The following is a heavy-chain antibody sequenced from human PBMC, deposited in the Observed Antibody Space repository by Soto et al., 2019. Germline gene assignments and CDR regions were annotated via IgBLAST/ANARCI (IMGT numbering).Heavy chain of an antibody. D-gene: IGHD2-21*02. CDR2: ISYDGSNK. Sequence: GGSLRLSCAASGFTFSSYGMHWVRQAPGKGLEWVAVISYDGSNKYYADSVKGRFTISRDNSKNTLYLQMNSLRAEDTAVYYCAKDDIVVVAATPYYFDYWGQGTLVTVSS. CDR1: GFTFSSYG. CDR3: AKDDIVVVAATPYYFDY. J-gene: IGHJ4*02. V-gene: IGHV3-30*18.